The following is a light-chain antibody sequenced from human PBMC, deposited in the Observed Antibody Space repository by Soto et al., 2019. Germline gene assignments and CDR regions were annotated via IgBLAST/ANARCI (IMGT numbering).Light chain of an antibody. V-gene: IGKV1-8*01. Sequence: AIRMTQSPSSFSASTGDRVSITCRASQGVSDSLAWYQQKAGKAPKLLVYSTSTLQSGVASRFSGSGSGTDFTLTISSLQPEDFATYYCQQSYSTPQTFGQGTKVDI. CDR3: QQSYSTPQT. CDR2: STS. J-gene: IGKJ1*01. CDR1: QGVSDS.